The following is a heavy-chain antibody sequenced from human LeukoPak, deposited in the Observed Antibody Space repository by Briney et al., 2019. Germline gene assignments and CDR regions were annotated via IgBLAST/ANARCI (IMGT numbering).Heavy chain of an antibody. CDR1: GGSISSCF. D-gene: IGHD4-17*01. Sequence: ASETLSLTCTVSGGSISSCFWSWIRQPAGKGLEWIGRIYTSGSTNYNPSLNSRVTMSVDTSKNHFSLKLTSVTAADTAVYYCARGGATVTTVFDYWGQGTLVTVSS. V-gene: IGHV4-4*07. J-gene: IGHJ4*02. CDR3: ARGGATVTTVFDY. CDR2: IYTSGST.